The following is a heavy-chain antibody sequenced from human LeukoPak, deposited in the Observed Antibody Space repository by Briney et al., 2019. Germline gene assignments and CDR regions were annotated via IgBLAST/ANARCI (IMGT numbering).Heavy chain of an antibody. Sequence: GGSLRLSCAVSGFTLSNSWMHWVRQAPGKGLEWVSSISSSSSYIYYADSVKGRFTISRDNAKNSLYLQMNSLRAEDTAVYYCASRQGARGLDYWGQGTLVTVSS. CDR2: ISSSSSYI. D-gene: IGHD3-10*01. CDR3: ASRQGARGLDY. CDR1: GFTLSNSW. J-gene: IGHJ4*02. V-gene: IGHV3-21*01.